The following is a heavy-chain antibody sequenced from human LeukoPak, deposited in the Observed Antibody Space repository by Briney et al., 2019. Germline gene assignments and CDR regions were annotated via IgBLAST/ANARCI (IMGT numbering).Heavy chain of an antibody. J-gene: IGHJ4*02. D-gene: IGHD5-12*01. CDR1: GYTFTGYY. V-gene: IGHV1-2*02. CDR2: INPNSGGT. CDR3: ARGTQWLLRSFDY. Sequence: GASVKVSCKASGYTFTGYYMHWVRQAAGQGLEWMGWINPNSGGTNYAQKFQGRVTMTRDASISTAYMELSRLRSDDTAVYYCARGTQWLLRSFDYWGQGTLVTVSS.